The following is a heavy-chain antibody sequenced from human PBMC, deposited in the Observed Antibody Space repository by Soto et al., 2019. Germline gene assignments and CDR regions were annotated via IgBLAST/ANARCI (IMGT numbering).Heavy chain of an antibody. CDR3: ATDFCSSTSCQGEYYYYGMDV. J-gene: IGHJ6*02. CDR1: GYTLTELS. Sequence: ASVKVSCKVSGYTLTELSMHWVLQAPGKGLEWMGGFDPEDGETIYAQKFQGRVTMTEDTSTDTAYMELSSLRSEDTAVYYCATDFCSSTSCQGEYYYYGMDVWGQGTTVTVSS. D-gene: IGHD2-2*01. CDR2: FDPEDGET. V-gene: IGHV1-24*01.